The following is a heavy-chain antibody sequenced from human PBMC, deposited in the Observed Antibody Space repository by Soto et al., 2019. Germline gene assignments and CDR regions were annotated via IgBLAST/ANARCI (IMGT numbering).Heavy chain of an antibody. CDR3: TITMVWGIIKEYYYGMDV. J-gene: IGHJ6*02. D-gene: IGHD3-10*01. V-gene: IGHV1-2*04. CDR1: GDTFTGCY. Sequence: GASVTVSWEASGDTFTGCYMRWVRQATGQGLEWMGWINPNSGGTNYAQKFQGWVTMTRDTSISTAYMELSSLRAEDTAVYYCTITMVWGIIKEYYYGMDVWGPGTTVTVSS. CDR2: INPNSGGT.